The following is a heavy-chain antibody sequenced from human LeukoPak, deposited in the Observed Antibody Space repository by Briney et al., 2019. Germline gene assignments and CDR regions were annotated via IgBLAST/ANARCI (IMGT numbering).Heavy chain of an antibody. J-gene: IGHJ4*02. V-gene: IGHV1-18*01. CDR2: ISAYNGNT. D-gene: IGHD6-19*01. CDR3: AREDRSGWHQLANYYFDY. CDR1: GYTFTSYG. Sequence: GASVKVSCKASGYTFTSYGISWVRQGPGQGLEWMGWISAYNGNTNYAQKLQGRVTMTTDTSTSTAYMELRSLRSDDTAVYYCAREDRSGWHQLANYYFDYWGQGTLVTVSS.